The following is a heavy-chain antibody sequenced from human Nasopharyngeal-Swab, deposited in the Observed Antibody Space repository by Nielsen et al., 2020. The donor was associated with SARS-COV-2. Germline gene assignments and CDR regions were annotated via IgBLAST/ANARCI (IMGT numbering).Heavy chain of an antibody. D-gene: IGHD1-26*01. CDR3: ARASSGSYWSAFDI. Sequence: GESLKISCAASGFTFNSYAMHWVRQAPGKGLEWVAVISYDGSNKYYADSVKGRFTISRDNSKNTLYLQMNSLRAEDTAVYYCARASSGSYWSAFDIWGQGTMVTVSS. V-gene: IGHV3-30-3*01. CDR1: GFTFNSYA. CDR2: ISYDGSNK. J-gene: IGHJ3*02.